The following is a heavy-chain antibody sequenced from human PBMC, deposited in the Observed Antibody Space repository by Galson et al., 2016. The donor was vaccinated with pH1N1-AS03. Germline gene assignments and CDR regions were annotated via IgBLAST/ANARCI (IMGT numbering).Heavy chain of an antibody. CDR1: GFSLTSPGVC. D-gene: IGHD6-13*01. CDR2: IDSDDDK. CDR3: ARVWGVAAGYFDY. Sequence: PALVKPPQTLTLTCSFSGFSLTSPGVCVTWVRQPPGKALEWLATIDSDDDKYYTTSLKTRLTISKDTSKNQVVLTMTNMDPVDTATYYCARVWGVAAGYFDYWGPGNLVVVSS. V-gene: IGHV2-70*20. J-gene: IGHJ4*02.